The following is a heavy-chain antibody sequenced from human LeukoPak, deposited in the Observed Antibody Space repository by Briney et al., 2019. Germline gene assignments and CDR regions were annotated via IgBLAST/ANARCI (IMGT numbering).Heavy chain of an antibody. J-gene: IGHJ4*02. D-gene: IGHD3-22*01. CDR3: ASEEYYYDSSGYFN. CDR1: GGSISGYY. CDR2: IHYSGST. Sequence: SETLSLTCTVSGGSISGYYWSWFWQPPGRGLEWIGYIHYSGSTRYSPSLKSRLTISVDTSKNQFSLKLSSVTAADTAVYYCASEEYYYDSSGYFNWGQGTLVTVSS. V-gene: IGHV4-59*01.